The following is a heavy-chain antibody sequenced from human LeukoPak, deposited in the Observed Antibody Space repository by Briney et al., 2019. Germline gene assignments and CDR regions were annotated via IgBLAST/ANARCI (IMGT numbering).Heavy chain of an antibody. CDR1: GFNLSNYG. D-gene: IGHD3-9*01. V-gene: IGHV3-30*02. CDR3: ARQLYYDVSSGYYNPLLPTYNWFDP. CDR2: VRYDGNNK. Sequence: PGGSLRLSCEASGFNLSNYGMHWVRQAPGKGLEWVSFVRYDGNNKFYIDSVKGRFTISRDTSKNTLFLQMNSLRGEDTAVYYCARQLYYDVSSGYYNPLLPTYNWFDPWGQGTLVTVSS. J-gene: IGHJ5*02.